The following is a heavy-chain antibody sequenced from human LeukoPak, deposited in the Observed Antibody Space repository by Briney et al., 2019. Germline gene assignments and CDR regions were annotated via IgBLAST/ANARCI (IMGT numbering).Heavy chain of an antibody. D-gene: IGHD3-3*01. CDR3: AIGVAIDY. CDR1: GGSFSGYY. J-gene: IGHJ4*02. CDR2: INHRGST. V-gene: IGHV4-34*01. Sequence: SETLSLTCAVYGGSFSGYYWSWIRQPPGKGLEWIGEINHRGSTNYNPSLKSRVTISVDTSKNQFSLKLSSVTAADTAVYYCAIGVAIDYWGQGTLVTVSS.